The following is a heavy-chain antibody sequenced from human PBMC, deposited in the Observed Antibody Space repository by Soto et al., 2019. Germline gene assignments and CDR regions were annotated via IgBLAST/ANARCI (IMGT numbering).Heavy chain of an antibody. CDR1: GYTFSNYE. CDR2: MNPKSGDT. Sequence: QVQVVQSGAEEKKPGASVKVSCTASGYTFSNYEINWVRQAPGQGLVWLGRMNPKSGDTAYAEKFQGRVTMTRNTPISTAYMELSSLRSDDTAVYYCATYCSGDSCSFSHYMGVWGKGTTVIVSS. CDR3: ATYCSGDSCSFSHYMGV. J-gene: IGHJ6*03. D-gene: IGHD2-15*01. V-gene: IGHV1-8*01.